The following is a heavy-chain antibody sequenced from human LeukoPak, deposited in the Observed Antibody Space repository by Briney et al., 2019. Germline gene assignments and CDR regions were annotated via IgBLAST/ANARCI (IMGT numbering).Heavy chain of an antibody. CDR3: ARDGASGWYVLALPPYYYYGMVV. V-gene: IGHV3-64*01. J-gene: IGHJ6*02. Sequence: PGGSLRLSCAASGFTFSSYAMHWVRQAPGKGLEYVSAISSNGGSTYYANSVKGRLTISRDNSKNTLYLQMGSLRAEDMAVYYCARDGASGWYVLALPPYYYYGMVVWGQGTTVTVSS. D-gene: IGHD6-19*01. CDR1: GFTFSSYA. CDR2: ISSNGGST.